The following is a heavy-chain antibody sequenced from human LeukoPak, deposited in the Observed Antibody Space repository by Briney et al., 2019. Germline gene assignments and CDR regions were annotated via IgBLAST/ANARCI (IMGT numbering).Heavy chain of an antibody. D-gene: IGHD5-24*01. CDR1: GVSIFSYY. CDR2: IYYSGST. Sequence: SETLSLTCSVSGVSIFSYYWSWIRQPPGKGLEWIAYIYYSGSTKYNPSLKSRVSISVDTSKNQFSLKPSSVTAADTAVYYCARAWGRDGYNFDFDYWGRGALVTVSS. J-gene: IGHJ4*02. CDR3: ARAWGRDGYNFDFDY. V-gene: IGHV4-59*01.